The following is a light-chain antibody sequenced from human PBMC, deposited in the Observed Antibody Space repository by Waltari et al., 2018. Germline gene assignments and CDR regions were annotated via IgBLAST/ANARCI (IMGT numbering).Light chain of an antibody. J-gene: IGLJ2*01. CDR1: SPNIGAGYD. V-gene: IGLV1-40*01. CDR3: QSYDSSLSGSMV. Sequence: QSVLTPPPSVSGAPGQRVTISCPGSSPNIGAGYDVHRSQQLPGTAPKLPTYGNSNRPSGVPDRFSGSKSGTSASLAITGLQAEDEADYYCQSYDSSLSGSMVFGGGTKLTV. CDR2: GNS.